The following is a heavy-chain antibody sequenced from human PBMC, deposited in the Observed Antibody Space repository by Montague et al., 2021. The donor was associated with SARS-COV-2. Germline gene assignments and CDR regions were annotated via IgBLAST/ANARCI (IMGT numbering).Heavy chain of an antibody. Sequence: TLSLTCTVSGGSIRSSDNYWSWIRQHPGKGLEWIGNIYYSGSNYYNPSLRSRVTISVDTSKKQFSLKLSSVTAADTAVDYCARGMYGLTETTVAFDIWGQGTMVTVSS. CDR2: IYYSGSN. CDR3: ARGMYGLTETTVAFDI. V-gene: IGHV4-31*03. D-gene: IGHD1-14*01. J-gene: IGHJ3*02. CDR1: GGSIRSSDNY.